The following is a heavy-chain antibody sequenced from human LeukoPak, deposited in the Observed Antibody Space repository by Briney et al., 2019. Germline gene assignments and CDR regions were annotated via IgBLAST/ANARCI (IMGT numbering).Heavy chain of an antibody. CDR3: ARGHAGVVVTVPSYYYMDV. CDR2: IIPFLGTA. CDR1: GYTFTSYY. Sequence: GASVKVSCKASGYTFTSYYMHWVRQAPGQGLEWMGGIIPFLGTANYAQKFQGRVTIIADESTSTAYMELSSLRSEDTAVYYCARGHAGVVVTVPSYYYMDVWGKGTTVTISS. V-gene: IGHV1-69*13. J-gene: IGHJ6*03. D-gene: IGHD2-21*02.